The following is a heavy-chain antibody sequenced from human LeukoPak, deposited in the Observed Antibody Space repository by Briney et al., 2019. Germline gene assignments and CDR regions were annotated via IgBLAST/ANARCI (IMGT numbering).Heavy chain of an antibody. J-gene: IGHJ6*02. CDR1: GGTFSSYA. CDR2: IIPIFGTA. CDR3: ARAPVRGWNDEISGMDV. D-gene: IGHD1-1*01. Sequence: GASVTVFCTASGGTFSSYAISWVRQAPGQGLEWMGGIIPIFGTANYAQKFQGRVTITADESTSTAYMELSSLRSEDTAVYYCARAPVRGWNDEISGMDVWGQGTTVTVSS. V-gene: IGHV1-69*13.